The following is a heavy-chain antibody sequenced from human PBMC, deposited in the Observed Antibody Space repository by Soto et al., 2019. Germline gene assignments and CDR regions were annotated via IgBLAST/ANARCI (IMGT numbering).Heavy chain of an antibody. CDR1: GGSFSGYY. V-gene: IGHV4-34*01. D-gene: IGHD3-10*01. CDR3: ASMVRGVIIPY. J-gene: IGHJ4*02. CDR2: INHSGST. Sequence: SETLSLTCAVYGGSFSGYYWSWIRQPPGKGLEWMGEINHSGSTNYNPSLKSRVTISVDTSKNQFSLKLSSVTAADTAVYYCASMVRGVIIPYWGQGTLVTVSS.